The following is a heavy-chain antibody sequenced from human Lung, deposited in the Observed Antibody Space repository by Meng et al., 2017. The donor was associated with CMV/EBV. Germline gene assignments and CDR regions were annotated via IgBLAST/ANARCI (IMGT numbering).Heavy chain of an antibody. CDR1: GFTFSSYA. V-gene: IGHV3-30-3*01. CDR2: ISYDGSNK. Sequence: QVQRLESGGGVVQPGRSLRLSCAASGFTFSSYAMHWVRQAPGKGLEWVAVISYDGSNKYYADSVKGRFTISRDNSKNTLYLQMNSLRAEDTAVYYCAHGGGDCWGQGTLVTVSS. D-gene: IGHD2-15*01. J-gene: IGHJ4*02. CDR3: AHGGGDC.